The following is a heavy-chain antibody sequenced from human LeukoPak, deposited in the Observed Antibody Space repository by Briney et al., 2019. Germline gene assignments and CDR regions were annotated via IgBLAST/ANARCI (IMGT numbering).Heavy chain of an antibody. CDR1: GLTFSNYG. V-gene: IGHV3-30*18. CDR2: ISHEGSNQ. Sequence: GGSLRLSCAASGLTFSNYGMHWVRQAPGKGLEWVAVISHEGSNQYYGDSVKGRFTISRDNAKNSLYLQMNSLRAEDTAVYYCAKDLRVGANDYWGQGTLVTVSS. D-gene: IGHD1-26*01. CDR3: AKDLRVGANDY. J-gene: IGHJ4*02.